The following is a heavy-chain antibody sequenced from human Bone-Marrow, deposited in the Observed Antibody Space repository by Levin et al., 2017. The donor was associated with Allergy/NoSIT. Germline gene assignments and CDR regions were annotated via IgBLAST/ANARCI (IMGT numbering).Heavy chain of an antibody. D-gene: IGHD6-13*01. Sequence: PGESLKISCVASGFAFNNYGMHWVRQAPGKGLEWVAVIWVDGSDKHYADSVKGRFTISRDNSKNTLFLQMNSLGPGDTAVYYCARDVGAAGVPDYWGQGTLVTVSS. CDR2: IWVDGSDK. CDR1: GFAFNNYG. J-gene: IGHJ4*02. V-gene: IGHV3-33*01. CDR3: ARDVGAAGVPDY.